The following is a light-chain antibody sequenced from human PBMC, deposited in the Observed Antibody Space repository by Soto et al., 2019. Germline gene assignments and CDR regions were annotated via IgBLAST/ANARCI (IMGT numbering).Light chain of an antibody. Sequence: QSVLTQPASVSWSPGQSITISCTGTSSDVGGYNYVSWYQQHPGKAPKLMIYDVSDRPSGVSNRFSGSKSANTASLTISGLQAEDEADYYCSSYTSSSTLYVFGTGTKVTVL. CDR1: SSDVGGYNY. CDR3: SSYTSSSTLYV. J-gene: IGLJ1*01. CDR2: DVS. V-gene: IGLV2-14*01.